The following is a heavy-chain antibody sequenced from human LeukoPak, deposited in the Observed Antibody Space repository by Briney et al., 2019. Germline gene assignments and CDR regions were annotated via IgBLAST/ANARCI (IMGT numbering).Heavy chain of an antibody. CDR1: GDSVSSNSAA. CDR2: TYYRSKWYN. CDR3: ARGRYYDSSGYYSYYYYGMDV. Sequence: SQTLSLTCAISGDSVSSNSAAWNWIRQSPSRGLEWLGRTYYRSKWYNDYAVSVKSRITINPDTSKNQFSLQLNSVTPEDTAVYYCARGRYYDSSGYYSYYYYGMDVWGQGTTVTVSS. D-gene: IGHD3-22*01. J-gene: IGHJ6*02. V-gene: IGHV6-1*01.